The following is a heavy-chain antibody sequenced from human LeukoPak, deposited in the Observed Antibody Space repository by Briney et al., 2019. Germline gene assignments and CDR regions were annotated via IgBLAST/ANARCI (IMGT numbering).Heavy chain of an antibody. V-gene: IGHV3-23*01. J-gene: IGHJ4*02. Sequence: GESLRLSCAASGFTFSSYAMTRVRQAPGKGLEWVSTISGGGGSTYYADSVKGRFTISRDNSKNTLYLQVNSLRAEDTAVYYCAKGGKWDVTPFDYWGQGTLVTVSS. CDR2: ISGGGGST. CDR3: AKGGKWDVTPFDY. D-gene: IGHD1-26*01. CDR1: GFTFSSYA.